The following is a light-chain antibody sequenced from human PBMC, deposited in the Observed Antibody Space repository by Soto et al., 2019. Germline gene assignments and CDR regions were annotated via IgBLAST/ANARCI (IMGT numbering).Light chain of an antibody. J-gene: IGKJ5*01. Sequence: NLCQEYMAVLLGGRATINCRSSQSVFDSSDNKNYAAWYQQKPGQPPKLLIYWASTRESGVPDRFSGSGSGTGFTLTISSLQTEDVAVYYCQQYFTTPITFGQGTRLEIK. CDR1: QSVFDSSDNKNY. CDR3: QQYFTTPIT. CDR2: WAS. V-gene: IGKV4-1*01.